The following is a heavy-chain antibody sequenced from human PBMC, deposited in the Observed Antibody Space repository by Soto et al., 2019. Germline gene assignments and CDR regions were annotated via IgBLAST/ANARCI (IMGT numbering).Heavy chain of an antibody. Sequence: SLRLSCAASGFTFSSYSMNWVRQAPGKGLEWVSYISSSSSTIYYADSVKGRFTISRDNAKNSLYLQMNSLRAEDTAVYYCARDNPYYDFWSGYSYYYYYYMDVWGKGTTVTVSS. CDR3: ARDNPYYDFWSGYSYYYYYYMDV. V-gene: IGHV3-48*01. J-gene: IGHJ6*03. CDR1: GFTFSSYS. CDR2: ISSSSSTI. D-gene: IGHD3-3*01.